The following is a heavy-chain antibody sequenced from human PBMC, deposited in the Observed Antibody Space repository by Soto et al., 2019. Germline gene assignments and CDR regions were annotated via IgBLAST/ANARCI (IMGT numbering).Heavy chain of an antibody. V-gene: IGHV4-59*01. Sequence: ASETLSLTCTVSGGSISSYYWSWIRQPPGKGLEWIGYIYYSGSTNYNPSLKSRVTISVDTSKNQFSLKLSSVTAADTAVYYCAREVRMRDILTGYYNLRDWFDPWGQGTLVTVSS. CDR1: GGSISSYY. CDR3: AREVRMRDILTGYYNLRDWFDP. J-gene: IGHJ5*02. D-gene: IGHD3-9*01. CDR2: IYYSGST.